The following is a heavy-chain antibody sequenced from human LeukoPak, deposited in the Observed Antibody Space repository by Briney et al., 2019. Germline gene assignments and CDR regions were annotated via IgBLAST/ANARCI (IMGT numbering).Heavy chain of an antibody. J-gene: IGHJ4*02. D-gene: IGHD6-19*01. V-gene: IGHV4-61*02. CDR2: IYTSGST. CDR3: ARLRGLVLDY. CDR1: GGSISSGSYY. Sequence: PSQTLSLTCTVSGGSISSGSYYWSWIRQPAGKGLEWIGRIYTSGSTNYNPSLKSRVTISVDTSKNQFSLKLSSVTAADTAVYYCARLRGLVLDYWGQGTLVTVSS.